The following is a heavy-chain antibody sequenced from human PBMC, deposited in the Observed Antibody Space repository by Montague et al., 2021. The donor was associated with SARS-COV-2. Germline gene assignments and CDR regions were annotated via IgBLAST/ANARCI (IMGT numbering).Heavy chain of an antibody. CDR3: ARGGPISGLGYSTMDV. D-gene: IGHD2-15*01. Sequence: SLSLSFSASGFTFSDYWMHWIRQAPGKGLVWVSRINSDGSSITYADSVKGRFTISRDNAKNTLYLQMNSLRVEDTALYSCARGGPISGLGYSTMDVWGQGTTVTVSS. CDR1: GFTFSDYW. V-gene: IGHV3-74*01. CDR2: INSDGSSI. J-gene: IGHJ6*02.